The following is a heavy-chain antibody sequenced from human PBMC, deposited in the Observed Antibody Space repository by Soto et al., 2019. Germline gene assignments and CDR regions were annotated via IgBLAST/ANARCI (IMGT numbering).Heavy chain of an antibody. Sequence: EVQLVESGGGLVQPGGSLRLSCAASEFTFSNYWMYWVRQAPGKGLVWVSRINSDGSTTSYADSVKGRFPISRDNAKNTLYLQMNSLRVEDTAVYYCARSPSSGWYYFDYWGQGTLVTVSS. CDR2: INSDGSTT. V-gene: IGHV3-74*01. CDR3: ARSPSSGWYYFDY. CDR1: EFTFSNYW. D-gene: IGHD6-19*01. J-gene: IGHJ4*02.